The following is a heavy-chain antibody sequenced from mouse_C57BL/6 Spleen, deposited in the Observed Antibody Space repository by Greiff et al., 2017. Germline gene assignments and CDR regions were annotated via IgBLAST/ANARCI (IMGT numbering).Heavy chain of an antibody. D-gene: IGHD2-3*01. V-gene: IGHV1-80*01. CDR1: GYAFSSYW. CDR3: ARDDGHVQAMDY. J-gene: IGHJ4*01. CDR2: IYPGDGDT. Sequence: VQVVESGAELVKPGASVKISCKASGYAFSSYWMHWVKQRPGKGLEWIGQIYPGDGDTHYNGKFKGKATLTVDKSSSTAYMQLSSLTSEDSAVYFCARDDGHVQAMDYWGQGTSVTVSS.